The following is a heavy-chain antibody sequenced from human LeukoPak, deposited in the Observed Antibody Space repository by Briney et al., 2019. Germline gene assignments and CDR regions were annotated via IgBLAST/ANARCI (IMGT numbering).Heavy chain of an antibody. CDR2: IDPSDSYT. CDR3: AGGGGYSGYAPY. CDR1: RXSFTNYW. J-gene: IGHJ4*02. D-gene: IGHD5-12*01. Sequence: GESLKISFKGSRXSFTNYWISWVRQMPGKGLEWMGRIDPSDSYTNYSPSFQGHVTISADKSISTAYLQWSSLKASDTAMYYCAGGGGYSGYAPYWGQGTLVTVSS. V-gene: IGHV5-10-1*01.